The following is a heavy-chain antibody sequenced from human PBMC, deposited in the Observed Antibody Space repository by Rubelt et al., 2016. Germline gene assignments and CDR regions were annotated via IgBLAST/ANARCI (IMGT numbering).Heavy chain of an antibody. CDR3: ARIGISGYYFVY. V-gene: IGHV4-61*08. D-gene: IGHD3-22*01. CDR1: GGSISSGGYY. CDR2: IYYSGST. Sequence: QQQLQESGPGLVKPLETLSLTCTVSGGSISSGGYYWSWIRQPPGKGLEWIGYIYYSGSTTYNPSLKSRVTISLDTSKNRIFCIMSFVSSAETAMYYCARIGISGYYFVYWGPGTRVTVSS. J-gene: IGHJ4*02.